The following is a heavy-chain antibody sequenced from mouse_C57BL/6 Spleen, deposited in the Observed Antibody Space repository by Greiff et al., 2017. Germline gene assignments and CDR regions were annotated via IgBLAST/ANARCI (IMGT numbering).Heavy chain of an antibody. CDR2: IYPRSGNI. Sequence: VQLQQSGAELARPGASVKLSCKASGYTFTSYGISWVKQRTGQGLEWIGEIYPRSGNIYYNEKFKGKATLTADKSSSTAYMELRSLTSEDSAVYFCARGWSYAMYYWGQGTSVTVSS. V-gene: IGHV1-81*01. CDR1: GYTFTSYG. CDR3: ARGWSYAMYY. D-gene: IGHD2-3*01. J-gene: IGHJ4*01.